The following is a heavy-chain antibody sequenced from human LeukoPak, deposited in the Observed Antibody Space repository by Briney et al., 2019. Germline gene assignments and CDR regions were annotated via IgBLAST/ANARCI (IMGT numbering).Heavy chain of an antibody. CDR2: IYYSGST. D-gene: IGHD5-12*01. CDR1: GGSISSYY. CDR3: ARQDSGYDAGIDY. Sequence: PSETLSLTCTVSGGSISSYYWSWIRQPPGKGLEWIGYIYYSGSTNYNPSLKSRVTISVDTSKNQFSLKLSSVTAADTAVYYCARQDSGYDAGIDYWGPGTLVTVSS. V-gene: IGHV4-59*08. J-gene: IGHJ4*02.